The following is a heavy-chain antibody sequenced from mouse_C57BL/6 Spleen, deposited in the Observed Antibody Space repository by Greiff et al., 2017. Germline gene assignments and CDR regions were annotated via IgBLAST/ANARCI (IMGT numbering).Heavy chain of an antibody. J-gene: IGHJ3*01. CDR1: GYAFSSSW. D-gene: IGHD3-2*02. Sequence: VQLQQSGPELVKPGASVKISCKASGYAFSSSWMNWVKQRPGKGLEWIGRIYPGDGDTNYNGKFKGKATLTADKSSSTAYMQLSSLTSEDSAVYFCARWDSPGVAYWGQGTLVTVSA. V-gene: IGHV1-82*01. CDR2: IYPGDGDT. CDR3: ARWDSPGVAY.